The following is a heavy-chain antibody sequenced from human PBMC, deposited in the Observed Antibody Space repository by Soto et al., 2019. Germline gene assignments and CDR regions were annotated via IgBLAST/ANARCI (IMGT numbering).Heavy chain of an antibody. CDR3: ARVKGYYDFWSGYYGHYFDY. J-gene: IGHJ4*02. V-gene: IGHV1-2*04. CDR1: GYTFTGYY. D-gene: IGHD3-3*01. CDR2: INPNSGGT. Sequence: ASVKVSCKASGYTFTGYYMHWVRQAPGQGLEWMGWINPNSGGTNYAQKFQGWATMTRDTSISTAYMELSRLRSDDTAVYYCARVKGYYDFWSGYYGHYFDYWGQGTLVTVSS.